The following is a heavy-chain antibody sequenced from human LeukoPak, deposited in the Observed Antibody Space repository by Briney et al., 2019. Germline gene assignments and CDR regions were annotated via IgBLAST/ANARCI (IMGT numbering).Heavy chain of an antibody. D-gene: IGHD3-10*01. CDR2: IKSKTDGGTT. Sequence: PGGSLRLSCAASGFTFTNAWMSWVRQAPGKGLEWVGRIKSKTDGGTTDYAAPVTGRFTISRDDSKNTLYLQMNSLTTEDTAVYYCSTIPTYASGSYLNVGYWGQGTLVTVSS. CDR3: STIPTYASGSYLNVGY. J-gene: IGHJ4*02. V-gene: IGHV3-15*01. CDR1: GFTFTNAW.